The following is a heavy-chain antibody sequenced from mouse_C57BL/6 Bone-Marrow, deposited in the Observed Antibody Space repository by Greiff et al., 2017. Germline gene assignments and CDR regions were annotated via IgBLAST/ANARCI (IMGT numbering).Heavy chain of an antibody. CDR3: ARERAYDATRKGY. Sequence: VQLQQSGPELVKPGASVKISCKASGYAFSSSWMNWVKQRPGKGLEWIGRIYPGDGDTNYNGKFKGKATLTSDKSSSTAYMQLSSLTSEDSAVYFCARERAYDATRKGYWGQGTSVTVSS. D-gene: IGHD2-3*01. CDR2: IYPGDGDT. J-gene: IGHJ4*01. CDR1: GYAFSSSW. V-gene: IGHV1-82*01.